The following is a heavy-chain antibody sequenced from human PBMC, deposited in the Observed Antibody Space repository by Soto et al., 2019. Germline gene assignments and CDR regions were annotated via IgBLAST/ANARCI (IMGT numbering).Heavy chain of an antibody. Sequence: GGSLRLSCAASGFTLRSHGMNWVRQAPGKGLQWVAFISSDGSKVNYRDSVKGRFTLSRDNAKDTMSLQMTSLRSEGTAVYYCVKEITVSLVNLWGQGTVVTVYS. V-gene: IGHV3-30*18. CDR2: ISSDGSKV. CDR3: VKEITVSLVNL. D-gene: IGHD3-16*02. J-gene: IGHJ4*02. CDR1: GFTLRSHG.